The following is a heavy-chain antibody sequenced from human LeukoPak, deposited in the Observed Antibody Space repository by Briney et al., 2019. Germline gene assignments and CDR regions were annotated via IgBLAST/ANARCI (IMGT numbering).Heavy chain of an antibody. CDR3: ASLTMIAPRGAFDI. D-gene: IGHD3-22*01. CDR2: IIPIFGTA. J-gene: IGHJ3*02. V-gene: IGHV1-69*06. CDR1: GGTFSSYA. Sequence: ASVKVSCKASGGTFSSYAISWVRQAPGQGLEWMGGIIPIFGTANYAQKFQGRVTITADKSTSTAYMELSSLRSEDTAVYYCASLTMIAPRGAFDIWGQGTMVTVSS.